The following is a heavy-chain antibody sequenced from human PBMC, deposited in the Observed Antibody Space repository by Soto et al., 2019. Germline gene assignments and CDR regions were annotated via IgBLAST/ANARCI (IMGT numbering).Heavy chain of an antibody. Sequence: GASVKVSCKASGYTFTGYYMHWVRQAPGQGLEWMGWINPNSGGTNYAQKFQGWVTMTRDTSISTAYMELSRLRSDDTAVYCCARGGGDNWNYGVYYYYYGMDVWGQGTTVTVSS. V-gene: IGHV1-2*04. CDR1: GYTFTGYY. J-gene: IGHJ6*02. D-gene: IGHD1-7*01. CDR3: ARGGGDNWNYGVYYYYYGMDV. CDR2: INPNSGGT.